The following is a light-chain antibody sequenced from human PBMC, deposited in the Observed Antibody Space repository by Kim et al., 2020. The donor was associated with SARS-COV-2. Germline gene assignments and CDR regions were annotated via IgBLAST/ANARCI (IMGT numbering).Light chain of an antibody. CDR1: SGHSSYV. J-gene: IGLJ3*02. Sequence: ASVKLTCPLSSGHSSYVIAWHQQQPEKGPRYLMKVNSDGSHSKGDGIPDRFSGSSSGAERYLTISSLQSDDEADYYCQTWGPGIQVFGGGTKVTVL. CDR2: VNSDGSH. CDR3: QTWGPGIQV. V-gene: IGLV4-69*01.